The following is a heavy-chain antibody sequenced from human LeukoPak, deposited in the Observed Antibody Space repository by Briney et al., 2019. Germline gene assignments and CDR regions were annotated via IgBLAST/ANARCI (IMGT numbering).Heavy chain of an antibody. Sequence: GGSLRLSCAASGFTFSSYSMNWVRQAPGKGLEWVSSISSSSSYIYYADSVKGRFTISRDSAKNSLYLQMNSLRVEDTAVYYCAKVAKYYYGSETYYFFEHWGQGTPVTASS. CDR1: GFTFSSYS. CDR3: AKVAKYYYGSETYYFFEH. V-gene: IGHV3-21*01. CDR2: ISSSSSYI. D-gene: IGHD3-10*01. J-gene: IGHJ4*02.